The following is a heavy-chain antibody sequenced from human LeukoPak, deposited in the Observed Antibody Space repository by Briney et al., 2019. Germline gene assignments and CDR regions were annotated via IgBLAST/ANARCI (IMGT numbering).Heavy chain of an antibody. CDR3: ARAVYDSGSYLMDV. D-gene: IGHD3-10*01. J-gene: IGHJ6*03. CDR1: GFTFSSYA. CDR2: ISSSSSYI. Sequence: GGSLRLSCAASGFTFSSYAMIWVRQAPGKGLEWVSSISSSSSYIDYADSVKGRFTISRDNAKNSLYLQMNSLRAEDTAVYYCARAVYDSGSYLMDVWGKGTTVTVSS. V-gene: IGHV3-21*01.